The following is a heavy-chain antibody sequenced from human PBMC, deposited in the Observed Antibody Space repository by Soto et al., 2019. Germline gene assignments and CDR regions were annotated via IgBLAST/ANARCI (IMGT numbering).Heavy chain of an antibody. D-gene: IGHD3-16*01. CDR2: MSSDGSKI. CDR3: EKYEGGGGTLGLFDY. Sequence: QVQLVESGGGAVQPGASLRLSCVASGFDFTYYAMHWVRQAPGKGLESVAVMSSDGSKIHHTDSVKGRFTISRDNSKNKLYLQINSLREEDRDVYCCEKYEGGGGTLGLFDYWGQGTLFSVSS. CDR1: GFDFTYYA. V-gene: IGHV3-30*18. J-gene: IGHJ4*02.